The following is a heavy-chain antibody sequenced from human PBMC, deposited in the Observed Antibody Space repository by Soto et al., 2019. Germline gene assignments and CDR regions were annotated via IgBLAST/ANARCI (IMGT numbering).Heavy chain of an antibody. V-gene: IGHV3-7*05. CDR2: IKKDGSRT. J-gene: IGHJ3*02. CDR3: ARAVSPGTSTLYLDAFDI. Sequence: EAQLVESGGGLVQPGGSLRLSCEASGFSLGSYWMTWVRQAPGKGLEWVANIKKDGSRTSYLDSVRVRFTISRDNVGNSLSLQMDSLRDEETGLYFCARAVSPGTSTLYLDAFDIWGQGTMVTVSS. D-gene: IGHD2-8*01. CDR1: GFSLGSYW.